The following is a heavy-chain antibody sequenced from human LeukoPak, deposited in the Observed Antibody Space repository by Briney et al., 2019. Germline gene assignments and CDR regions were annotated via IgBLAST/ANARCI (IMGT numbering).Heavy chain of an antibody. Sequence: PGGSLRLSCAASGFTVSSNYMSWVRQAPGKGLEWVANIKEDGSEKYYVDSVEGRFTISRDNAKNSLYLQMNSLRAEDTAVYYCATHACSGGSCYSTEDHWGQGTLVTVSS. V-gene: IGHV3-7*01. J-gene: IGHJ4*02. D-gene: IGHD2-15*01. CDR3: ATHACSGGSCYSTEDH. CDR2: IKEDGSEK. CDR1: GFTVSSNY.